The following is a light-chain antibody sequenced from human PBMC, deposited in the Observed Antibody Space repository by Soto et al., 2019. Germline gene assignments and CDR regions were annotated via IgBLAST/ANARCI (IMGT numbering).Light chain of an antibody. CDR3: QQRSNWPPLT. J-gene: IGKJ4*01. CDR1: QSVNNY. CDR2: DAS. V-gene: IGKV3-11*01. Sequence: ETVLTQSPATLSLSPGDRATLSCRARQSVNNYLAWYQQKPGQAHRLLIYDASNRAPGIPPRFSGSGSGTDFTLTISSLEPEDSAVYDCQQRSNWPPLTFGGGTKVEIK.